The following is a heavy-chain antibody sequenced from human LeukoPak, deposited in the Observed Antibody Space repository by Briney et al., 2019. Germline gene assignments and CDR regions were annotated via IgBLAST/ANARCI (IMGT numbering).Heavy chain of an antibody. J-gene: IGHJ4*02. D-gene: IGHD6-13*01. V-gene: IGHV3-64*01. Sequence: GGSLRLSCAASGFTFSSYAMHWVRQAPGKGVEYFSGISSDGRSTHYANSVKGRFSISRDNSKNTLYLQMGSLRAEDMAVYHCVREGLRAAAYSLDYWGQGTLVTVST. CDR1: GFTFSSYA. CDR3: VREGLRAAAYSLDY. CDR2: ISSDGRST.